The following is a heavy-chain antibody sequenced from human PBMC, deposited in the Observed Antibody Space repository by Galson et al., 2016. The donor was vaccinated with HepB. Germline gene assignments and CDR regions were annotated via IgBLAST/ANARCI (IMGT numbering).Heavy chain of an antibody. D-gene: IGHD6-13*01. CDR3: AREDSSWYGYYGMDA. V-gene: IGHV3-11*06. CDR1: GFTFTDYY. Sequence: SLRLSCAASGFTFTDYYMTWIRQAPGKGLEWVSYISSSGSYTNYADSVKGRFTISRDNARKSLYLQMNSLRPDDTAVYYCAREDSSWYGYYGMDAWGQGTTVTVSS. J-gene: IGHJ6*02. CDR2: ISSSGSYT.